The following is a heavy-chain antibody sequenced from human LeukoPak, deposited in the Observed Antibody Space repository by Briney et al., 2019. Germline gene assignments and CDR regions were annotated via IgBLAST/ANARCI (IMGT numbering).Heavy chain of an antibody. CDR1: GFTVNSNF. CDR2: IRSGGNT. D-gene: IGHD3-10*01. CDR3: ARDVLWFGEGQGLDV. V-gene: IGHV3-66*01. J-gene: IGHJ6*02. Sequence: AGSLRLSCAASGFTVNSNFMSWVRQVPGKGLEWVSVIRSGGNTHYAESVKGRFTISRDNSKNTVYLQMNSLGAEDTAVYYCARDVLWFGEGQGLDVWGQGTTVTVTS.